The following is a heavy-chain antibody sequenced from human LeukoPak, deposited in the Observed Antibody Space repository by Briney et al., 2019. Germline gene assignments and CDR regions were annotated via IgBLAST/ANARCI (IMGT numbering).Heavy chain of an antibody. D-gene: IGHD3-22*01. J-gene: IGHJ4*02. CDR2: INQDGSKK. Sequence: GGSMRLSCAASGFTFTTYWMSWVRQAPGKGLESVAIINQDGSKKYYLDSEKGRFTISRDNAKNTLYLQMTSLRAEDTAVYYCARDGSGYLDYWGQGTLVTVSS. CDR3: ARDGSGYLDY. V-gene: IGHV3-7*01. CDR1: GFTFTTYW.